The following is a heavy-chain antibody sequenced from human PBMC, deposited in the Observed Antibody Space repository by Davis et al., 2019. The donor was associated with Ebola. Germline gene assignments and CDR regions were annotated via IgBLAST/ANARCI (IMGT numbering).Heavy chain of an antibody. CDR3: ARRTGVVATMSFDY. V-gene: IGHV4-39*02. D-gene: IGHD5-12*01. CDR1: GDSIRRNTYY. CDR2: FHYSGST. J-gene: IGHJ4*02. Sequence: PGGSLRLSCIVSGDSIRRNTYYWDWIRQPPGKGLEWIGSFHYSGSTYYNPSLKSRVTISIDTSKNHFSLNLSFVTAADTAVYYCARRTGVVATMSFDYWGQGTLVTVSS.